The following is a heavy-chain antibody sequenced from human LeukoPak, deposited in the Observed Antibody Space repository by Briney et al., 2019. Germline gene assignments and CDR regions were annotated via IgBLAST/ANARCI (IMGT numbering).Heavy chain of an antibody. J-gene: IGHJ4*02. V-gene: IGHV4-59*01. CDR3: VRLRWELMAPYFDQ. CDR2: IYQTGST. Sequence: ASETLSLTCSVSTDSTNTYYWSWIRQPPGKGLEWIGHIYQTGSTDYSPSFRSRVTISIDMSKKEFSLKLTSVTVADTAMYYCVRLRWELMAPYFDQWGRGAFVIVST. CDR1: TDSTNTYY. D-gene: IGHD1-26*01.